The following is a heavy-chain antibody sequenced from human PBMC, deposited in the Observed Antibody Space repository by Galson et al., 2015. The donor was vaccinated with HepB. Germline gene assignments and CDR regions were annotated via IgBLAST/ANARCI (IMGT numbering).Heavy chain of an antibody. V-gene: IGHV1-2*06. CDR2: INPNSGGT. J-gene: IGHJ5*02. CDR1: GYTFTGYY. Sequence: SVKVSCKASGYTFTGYYMHWVRQAPGQGLEWMGRINPNSGGTNYAQKFRGRVTMTRDTSISTAYMELSRLRSDDTAVYYCARVPAFLAFNWFDPWGRGTLVTVSS. CDR3: ARVPAFLAFNWFDP. D-gene: IGHD3-3*02.